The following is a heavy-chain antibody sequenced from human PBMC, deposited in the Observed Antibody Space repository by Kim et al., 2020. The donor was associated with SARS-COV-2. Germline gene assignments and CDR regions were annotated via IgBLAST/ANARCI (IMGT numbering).Heavy chain of an antibody. Sequence: GGSLRLSCAASGFTFSNAWMSWVRQAPGKGLEWVGRIKSKTDGGTTDYAAPVKGRFTISRDDSKNTLYLQMNSLKTEDTAVYYCTTWGVRGVRRWGDYWGQGTLVTVSS. CDR1: GFTFSNAW. J-gene: IGHJ4*02. V-gene: IGHV3-15*01. D-gene: IGHD3-10*01. CDR3: TTWGVRGVRRWGDY. CDR2: IKSKTDGGTT.